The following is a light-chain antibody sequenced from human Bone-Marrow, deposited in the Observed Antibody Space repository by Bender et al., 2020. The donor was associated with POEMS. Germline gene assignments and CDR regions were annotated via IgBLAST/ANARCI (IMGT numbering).Light chain of an antibody. J-gene: IGLJ3*02. CDR3: CSYAGSSTTV. Sequence: QSALTQPASVSGSPGQSVTISCTGTSSDVGAYNLVSWYQHHPGEAPKLKIYEVAKRPSGVPYRFSGSKSGNTASLTISGLQAEDEANYSCCSYAGSSTTVFGGGTKLTVL. CDR1: SSDVGAYNL. CDR2: EVA. V-gene: IGLV2-23*02.